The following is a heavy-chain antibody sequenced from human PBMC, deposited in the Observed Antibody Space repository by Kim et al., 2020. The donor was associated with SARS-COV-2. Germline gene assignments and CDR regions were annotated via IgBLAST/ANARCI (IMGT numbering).Heavy chain of an antibody. V-gene: IGHV3-66*02. CDR1: GFTVSSNY. D-gene: IGHD3-3*01. J-gene: IGHJ3*02. CDR2: IYSGGST. Sequence: GGSLRLSCAASGFTVSSNYMSWVRQAPGKGLEWVSVIYSGGSTYYADSVKGRFTISRDNSKNTLYLQMNSLRAEDTAVYYCASSYYDFWSGYYSAGLGGIDDAFDIWGQGTMVTVSS. CDR3: ASSYYDFWSGYYSAGLGGIDDAFDI.